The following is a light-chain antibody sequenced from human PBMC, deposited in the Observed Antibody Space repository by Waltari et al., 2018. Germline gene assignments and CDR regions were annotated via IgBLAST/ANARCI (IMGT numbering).Light chain of an antibody. CDR2: EAS. CDR1: QSINSN. J-gene: IGKJ1*01. CDR3: QQYNNGPPET. V-gene: IGKV3-15*01. Sequence: IVMTQSPATLSVSPGEGATLSCRASQSINSNVAWFQQKPSQSPRLLIYEASTRATGVPARFSGIGSGTDFTLTISSLQSEDSATYYCQQYNNGPPETFGQGTKVEIK.